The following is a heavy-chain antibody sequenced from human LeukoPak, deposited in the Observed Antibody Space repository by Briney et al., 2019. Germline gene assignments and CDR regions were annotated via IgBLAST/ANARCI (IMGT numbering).Heavy chain of an antibody. J-gene: IGHJ4*02. V-gene: IGHV2-5*01. CDR2: IYWNDDK. CDR1: GFSLSTSGVG. D-gene: IGHD6-13*01. CDR3: ARSRVADGYFDS. Sequence: VSGPTLVKPTQTLTLTCTFSGFSLSTSGVGVGWTRQPPGKALEWLALIYWNDDKRYKSSLKSRLTIAKDTSKNQVVLTMTNVDLVDTATYYCARSRVADGYFDSWGQGTLVTVSS.